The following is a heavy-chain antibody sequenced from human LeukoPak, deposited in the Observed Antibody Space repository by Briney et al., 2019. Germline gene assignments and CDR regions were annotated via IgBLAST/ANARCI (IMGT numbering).Heavy chain of an antibody. CDR3: AKHPLAAVAGQFDY. CDR2: ISGSGGST. V-gene: IGHV3-23*01. Sequence: GASLRLSCAASGFTFSSYAMSWVRQAPGKGLKWVSAISGSGGSTYYADSVKGRFTISRDNSKNTLYLQMNSLRAEDTAVYYCAKHPLAAVAGQFDYWGQGTLVTVSS. CDR1: GFTFSSYA. D-gene: IGHD6-19*01. J-gene: IGHJ4*02.